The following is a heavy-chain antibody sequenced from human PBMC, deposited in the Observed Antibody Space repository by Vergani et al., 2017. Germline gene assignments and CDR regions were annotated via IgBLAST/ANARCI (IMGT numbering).Heavy chain of an antibody. CDR2: ISGSSSYV. J-gene: IGHJ4*02. CDR3: ARVVRGPSDYFDY. V-gene: IGHV3-21*01. D-gene: IGHD3-10*01. CDR1: GFSFSSYS. Sequence: VQLVESGGGVVQPGGSLRLSCAASGFSFSSYSMNWVRQAPGKGLEWVASISGSSSYVFYRDSVEGRFTITRDNAKKSVYLQMNSLRAEDTAVYNCARVVRGPSDYFDYWGQGTLVTVSS.